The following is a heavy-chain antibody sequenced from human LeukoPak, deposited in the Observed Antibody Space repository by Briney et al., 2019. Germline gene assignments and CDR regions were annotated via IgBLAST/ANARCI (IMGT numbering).Heavy chain of an antibody. Sequence: SETLSLTCAVYGGSFSGYYWSWIRQPPGKGLEWIGEVNHSGSTNYNPSLKSRVTISVDTSKDQFSLKLSSVTAADTAVYYCARGGGNYDFWSGYSVHYFDYWGQGTLVTVSS. CDR3: ARGGGNYDFWSGYSVHYFDY. CDR2: VNHSGST. D-gene: IGHD3-3*01. V-gene: IGHV4-34*01. CDR1: GGSFSGYY. J-gene: IGHJ4*02.